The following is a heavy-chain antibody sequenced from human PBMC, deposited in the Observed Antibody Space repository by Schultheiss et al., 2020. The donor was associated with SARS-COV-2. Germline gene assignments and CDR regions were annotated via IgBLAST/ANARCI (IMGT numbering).Heavy chain of an antibody. D-gene: IGHD3-22*01. CDR2: IWFDGSNK. CDR3: ARQGYDSRGYFLDY. J-gene: IGHJ4*02. Sequence: GESLKISCAASKFTFSSYGMHWVRQAPGKGLEWVAFIWFDGSNKYYADSVKGRFTISRDNSKNTLYLQMNTLRAEDTAVYYCARQGYDSRGYFLDYWGQGTLVTVSS. CDR1: KFTFSSYG. V-gene: IGHV3-33*01.